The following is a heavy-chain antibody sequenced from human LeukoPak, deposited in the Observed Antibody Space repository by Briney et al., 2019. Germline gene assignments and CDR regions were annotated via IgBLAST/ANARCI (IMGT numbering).Heavy chain of an antibody. CDR3: ARGEEHVLLWFGELMFDY. CDR1: GFTFSSYA. Sequence: GGSLRLSCAASGFTFSSYAMHWVRQAPGKGLEWVAVISYDGSNKYYADSVKGRFTISRDNSKNTLYLQMNSLRAEDTAVYYCARGEEHVLLWFGELMFDYWGQGTLVTVSS. CDR2: ISYDGSNK. D-gene: IGHD3-10*01. V-gene: IGHV3-30*04. J-gene: IGHJ4*02.